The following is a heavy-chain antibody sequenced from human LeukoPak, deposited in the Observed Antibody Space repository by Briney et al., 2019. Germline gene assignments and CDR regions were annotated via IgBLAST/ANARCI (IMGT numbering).Heavy chain of an antibody. Sequence: GGSLRLSCAASGFIFSNCWMHWVRQVPGKGLEWVSRIESDGSRTRYADSVKGRFTISRDNAKNTLDLQMNSLRAEDTAVYYCAKETLPTMGAHESSYSFDYWGPGTLVTVSS. CDR2: IESDGSRT. D-gene: IGHD1-26*01. CDR1: GFIFSNCW. J-gene: IGHJ4*02. V-gene: IGHV3-74*01. CDR3: AKETLPTMGAHESSYSFDY.